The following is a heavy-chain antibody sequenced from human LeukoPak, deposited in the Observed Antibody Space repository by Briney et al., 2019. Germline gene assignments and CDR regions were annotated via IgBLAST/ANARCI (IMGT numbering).Heavy chain of an antibody. CDR3: ARDSRLLAGYNWFDP. V-gene: IGHV4-59*01. CDR1: SGSISSYY. D-gene: IGHD3-22*01. J-gene: IGHJ5*02. Sequence: SETLSLTCTVSSGSISSYYWSWIRQPPGKGLEWIGYIYYSGSTNYNPSLKSRVTISVDTSKNQFSLKLSSVTAADTAVYYCARDSRLLAGYNWFDPWGQGTLVTVSS. CDR2: IYYSGST.